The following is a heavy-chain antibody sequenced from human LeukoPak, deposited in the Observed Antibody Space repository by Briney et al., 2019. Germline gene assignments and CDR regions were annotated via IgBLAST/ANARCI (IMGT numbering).Heavy chain of an antibody. J-gene: IGHJ4*02. CDR2: ISGSGGST. Sequence: GGSLRLSCAASGFTFSSYAMSWVRQAPGKGLEWVSAISGSGGSTYYADSVKGRFTISRDNAKNSLYLQMNSLRDEDTAVYYCARDSAAGTDYWGQGTLVTVSS. CDR3: ARDSAAGTDY. CDR1: GFTFSSYA. D-gene: IGHD6-13*01. V-gene: IGHV3-23*01.